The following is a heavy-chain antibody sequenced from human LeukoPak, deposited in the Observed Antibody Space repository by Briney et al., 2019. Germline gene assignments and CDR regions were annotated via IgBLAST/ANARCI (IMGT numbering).Heavy chain of an antibody. CDR1: GYSFISYW. D-gene: IGHD1-20*01. V-gene: IGHV5-51*01. CDR2: IYPGDSET. J-gene: IGHJ4*02. Sequence: GESLKISCKASGYSFISYWIGWVRQMPGKGLEWMGIIYPGDSETRYSPSFQDQISISVDKSISTAYLQWSSLKASDTAMYYCARALPGINNWNEFDYWGQGTRVTVSS. CDR3: ARALPGINNWNEFDY.